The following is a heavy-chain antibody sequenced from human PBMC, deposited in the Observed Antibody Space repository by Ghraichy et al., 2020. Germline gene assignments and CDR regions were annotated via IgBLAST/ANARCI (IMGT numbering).Heavy chain of an antibody. CDR1: GGSFSGYY. V-gene: IGHV4-34*01. CDR2: INHSGST. J-gene: IGHJ3*02. Sequence: SQTLSLTCAVYGGSFSGYYWSWIRQPPGKGLEWIGEINHSGSTNYNPSLKSRVTISVDTSKNQFSLKLSSVTAADTAVYYCARGLLLWFGELNAFDIWGQGTMVTVSS. CDR3: ARGLLLWFGELNAFDI. D-gene: IGHD3-10*01.